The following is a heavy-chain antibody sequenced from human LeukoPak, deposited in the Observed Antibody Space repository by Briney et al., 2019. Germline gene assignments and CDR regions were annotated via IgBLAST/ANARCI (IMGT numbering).Heavy chain of an antibody. CDR1: GTSFSSYY. Sequence: PSETLSLTCGVSGTSFSSYYWSRIRQTPGKGLEWIGEVNHSGYTNMNPSLKSRVTISVDTSKNQFSLMLTSMTAADTAVYFCARMTTGHDYWGQGTLVTVSS. J-gene: IGHJ4*02. D-gene: IGHD4-17*01. CDR3: ARMTTGHDY. V-gene: IGHV4-34*01. CDR2: VNHSGYT.